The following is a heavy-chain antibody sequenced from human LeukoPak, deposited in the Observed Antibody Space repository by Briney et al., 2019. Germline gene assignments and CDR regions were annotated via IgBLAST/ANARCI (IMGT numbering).Heavy chain of an antibody. V-gene: IGHV4-59*01. D-gene: IGHD2-21*01. J-gene: IGHJ4*02. CDR3: ARASGLAPAYYYFDY. CDR1: GGPISSYY. CDR2: IYFSGDT. Sequence: SEPLSLTCTVSGGPISSYYWSWIRQPPGKGLEWIGCIYFSGDTNCNPSLKSRVTMSVDMSKNRFSLRLSSVTAADTAVYYCARASGLAPAYYYFDYWGQGTLVTVSS.